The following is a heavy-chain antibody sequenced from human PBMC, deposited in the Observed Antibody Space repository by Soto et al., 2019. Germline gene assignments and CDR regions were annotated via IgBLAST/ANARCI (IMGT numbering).Heavy chain of an antibody. CDR2: IYSGGST. D-gene: IGHD5-12*01. CDR3: ARSLVATFLDY. V-gene: IGHV3-53*01. Sequence: HPGGSLRLSCAASGFTVSSNYMSWVRQAPGKGLEWVSVIYSGGSTYYADSVKGRFTISRDNSKNTLYLQMNSLRAEDTAVYYCARSLVATFLDYWGQGTLVTVSS. J-gene: IGHJ4*02. CDR1: GFTVSSNY.